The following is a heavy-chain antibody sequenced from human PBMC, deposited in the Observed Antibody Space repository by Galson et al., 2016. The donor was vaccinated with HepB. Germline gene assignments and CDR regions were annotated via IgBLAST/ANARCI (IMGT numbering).Heavy chain of an antibody. J-gene: IGHJ4*02. CDR2: ISYDGSNK. CDR3: ARDKGAGSDDIWSGYYMGYFDY. D-gene: IGHD3-3*01. V-gene: IGHV3-30*03. CDR1: GFTFSSYG. Sequence: SLRLSCAASGFTFSSYGMHWVRQAPGKGLGWLAVISYDGSNKYYADSVKGRFTISRDNSKNTLYLQMNSLRAEDTAVYYCARDKGAGSDDIWSGYYMGYFDYWGQGSLVTVSS.